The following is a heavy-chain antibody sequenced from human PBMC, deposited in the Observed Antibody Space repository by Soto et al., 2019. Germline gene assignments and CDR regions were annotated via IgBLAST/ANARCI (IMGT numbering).Heavy chain of an antibody. CDR2: IYHSGST. CDR1: GGSISSSNW. V-gene: IGHV4-4*02. CDR3: ASEGRGLRMGEGYGMGV. J-gene: IGHJ6*02. D-gene: IGHD3-16*01. Sequence: SETLSLTCAVSGGSISSSNWWSWVRQPPGKGLEWIGEIYHSGSTNYNPSLKSRVTISVDKSKNQFSLKLSSVTAADTAVYYCASEGRGLRMGEGYGMGVCDRGTTVTAS.